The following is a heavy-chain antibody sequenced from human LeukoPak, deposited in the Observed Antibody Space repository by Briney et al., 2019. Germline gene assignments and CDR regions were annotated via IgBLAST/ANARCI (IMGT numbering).Heavy chain of an antibody. V-gene: IGHV3-9*01. Sequence: GGSLRLSCAASGFTFSSYSMNWVRQAPGKGLEWVSGISWNSGSIGYADSVKGRFTISRDNAKNSLYLQMNSLRAEDTALYYCAKGPRTGRYYFDYWGQGTLVTVSS. J-gene: IGHJ4*02. CDR1: GFTFSSYS. D-gene: IGHD1-14*01. CDR2: ISWNSGSI. CDR3: AKGPRTGRYYFDY.